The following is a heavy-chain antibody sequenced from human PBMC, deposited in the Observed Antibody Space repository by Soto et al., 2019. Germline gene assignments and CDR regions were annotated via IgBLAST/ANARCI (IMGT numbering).Heavy chain of an antibody. D-gene: IGHD3-9*01. CDR2: INHSGST. J-gene: IGHJ6*04. CDR3: ARGRPIWWVVRNFDTSVMDV. V-gene: IGHV4-34*01. Sequence: QVHLQQWGAGVLKPSETLSLSCAVYGGSVSGSFWSWIRQPPGRGLEWIGEINHSGSTNYGPSLKIRVTISMDTSKNQISMKLRSVTAADTAVYYCARGRPIWWVVRNFDTSVMDVCGKGTTVTVSS. CDR1: GGSVSGSF.